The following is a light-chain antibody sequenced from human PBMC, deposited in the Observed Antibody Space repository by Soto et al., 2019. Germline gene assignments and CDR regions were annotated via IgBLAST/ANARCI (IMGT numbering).Light chain of an antibody. V-gene: IGLV2-14*03. J-gene: IGLJ1*01. CDR3: TSFTSGSTPYV. CDR2: DVT. Sequence: QSVLTQPASVSGSPGQSITISCTGISNDVGGFNYVSWYQQLPGKAPKLVIYDVTHRTSGVSDRFSGSRSGNTASLTISGLQAEDEADYYCTSFTSGSTPYVLGTGTKVTVL. CDR1: SNDVGGFNY.